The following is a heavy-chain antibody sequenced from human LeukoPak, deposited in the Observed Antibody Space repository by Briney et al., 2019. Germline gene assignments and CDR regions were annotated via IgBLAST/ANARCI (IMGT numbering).Heavy chain of an antibody. CDR2: ISAYNGNT. J-gene: IGHJ1*01. CDR3: ARDIAAAGGAEYFQH. CDR1: GYTITSYG. V-gene: IGHV1-18*04. Sequence: GASVKVSCKASGYTITSYGISWVRQAPGQGLEWMGWISAYNGNTNYAQKLQGRVTMTTDTSTSTAYMELRSLRSDDTAVYYCARDIAAAGGAEYFQHWGQGTLVTVSS. D-gene: IGHD6-13*01.